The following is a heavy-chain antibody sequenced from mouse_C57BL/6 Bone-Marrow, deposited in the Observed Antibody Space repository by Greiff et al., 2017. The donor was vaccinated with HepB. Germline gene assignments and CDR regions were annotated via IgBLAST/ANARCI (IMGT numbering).Heavy chain of an antibody. CDR3: ARGGLRPSPLYYAMDY. CDR1: GYTFTTYP. J-gene: IGHJ4*01. CDR2: FHPYNDDT. Sequence: QVQLQQSGAELVKPGASVKMSCKASGYTFTTYPIEWMKQNHGKSLEWIGNFHPYNDDTKYNEKFKGKATLTVEKSSSTVYLELSRLTSDDSAVYYCARGGLRPSPLYYAMDYWGQGTSVTVSS. V-gene: IGHV1-47*01. D-gene: IGHD2-4*01.